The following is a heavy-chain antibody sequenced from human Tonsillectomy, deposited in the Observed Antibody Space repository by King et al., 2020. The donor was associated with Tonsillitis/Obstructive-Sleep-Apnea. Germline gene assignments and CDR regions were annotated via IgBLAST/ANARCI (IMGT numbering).Heavy chain of an antibody. Sequence: VQLVEAGGGLVKPGRSLRLSCTASGFTFGDYAMSWFRQAPGKGLEWVGFIGSKAYGGTTEYAASVKGRFTISREDSKSIAYLQMNSLKTEDTAVYYCSGSYGSGSYYSSHDYWGQGTLVTVSS. J-gene: IGHJ4*02. CDR2: IGSKAYGGTT. D-gene: IGHD3-10*01. CDR3: SGSYGSGSYYSSHDY. CDR1: GFTFGDYA. V-gene: IGHV3-49*05.